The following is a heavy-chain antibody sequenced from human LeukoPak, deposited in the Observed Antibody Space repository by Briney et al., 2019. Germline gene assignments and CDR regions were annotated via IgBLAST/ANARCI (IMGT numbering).Heavy chain of an antibody. CDR3: ARELSLSGDFWRGPHWFHP. CDR2: ISYDGSNK. Sequence: GGSLRLSCAASGFTFSSYAMHWVRQAPGKGLEWVAVISYDGSNKYYADSVKGRFTISRDNSKNTLYLQMNSLRAEDTAVYYCARELSLSGDFWRGPHWFHPWGQGTLVTVSS. D-gene: IGHD3-3*01. J-gene: IGHJ5*02. CDR1: GFTFSSYA. V-gene: IGHV3-30-3*01.